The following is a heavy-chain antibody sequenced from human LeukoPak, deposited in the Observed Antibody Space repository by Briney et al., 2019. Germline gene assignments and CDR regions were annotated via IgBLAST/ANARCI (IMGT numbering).Heavy chain of an antibody. V-gene: IGHV3-66*04. CDR3: AGPVGHDYGDYYGMGV. J-gene: IGHJ6*01. D-gene: IGHD4-17*01. CDR1: GFTVSSNY. Sequence: PGGSLRLSCAASGFTVSSNYMSWVRQAPGKGLEWVSVIYSGGSTYYADSVKGRFTISRDNSKNTLYLQMNSLRAEDTAVYYCAGPVGHDYGDYYGMGVWGQGTTVTVSS. CDR2: IYSGGST.